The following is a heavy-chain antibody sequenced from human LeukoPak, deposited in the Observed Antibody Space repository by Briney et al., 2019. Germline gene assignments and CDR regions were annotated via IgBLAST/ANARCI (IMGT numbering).Heavy chain of an antibody. J-gene: IGHJ4*02. Sequence: GGSLRLSCAASGFTFSSYAMSWVRQAPGKGLEWVSAISGSGGSTYYADSVKGRFTISRDNSKNTLYLQMNSLRAGDTAVYYCARATYYYDSSGYYPLRYWGQGTLVTVSS. V-gene: IGHV3-23*01. CDR2: ISGSGGST. D-gene: IGHD3-22*01. CDR1: GFTFSSYA. CDR3: ARATYYYDSSGYYPLRY.